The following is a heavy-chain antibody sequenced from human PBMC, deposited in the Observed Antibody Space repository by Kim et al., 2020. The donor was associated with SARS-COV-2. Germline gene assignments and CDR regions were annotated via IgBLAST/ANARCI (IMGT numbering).Heavy chain of an antibody. CDR2: IRSKAYGGTT. J-gene: IGHJ6*02. V-gene: IGHV3-49*03. Sequence: GGSLRLSCTASGFTFGDYAMSWFRQAPGKGLEWVGFIRSKAYGGTTEYAASVKGRFTISRDDSKSIAYLQMNSLKTEDTAVYYCTRHIDSSYYYGMDVWGQGTTVTVSS. CDR1: GFTFGDYA. D-gene: IGHD3-22*01. CDR3: TRHIDSSYYYGMDV.